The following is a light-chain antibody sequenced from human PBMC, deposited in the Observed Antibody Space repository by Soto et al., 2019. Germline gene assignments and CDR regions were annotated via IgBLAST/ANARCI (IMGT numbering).Light chain of an antibody. CDR3: QSYDFSLTAVV. CDR2: DNN. Sequence: QSVLTQPPSVSGAPGQRVTISCTGSSSNIGATSNVYWYQQLPGAAPKLLFYDNNSRPSGVPDRFSGSKSGTSASLAITGLQAEDEADYYCQSYDFSLTAVVFGGGTQLTDL. J-gene: IGLJ2*01. CDR1: SSNIGATSN. V-gene: IGLV1-40*01.